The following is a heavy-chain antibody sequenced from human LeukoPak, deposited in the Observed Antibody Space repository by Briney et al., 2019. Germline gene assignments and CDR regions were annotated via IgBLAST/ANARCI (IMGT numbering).Heavy chain of an antibody. Sequence: GGSLRLSCAASGFTFSSYEMNWVRQAPGKGLEWVSYISGSGSTIYYADSVKGRFTISRDNAKNSLYLQMNSLRAEDTAVYYCARVSYYDFWSGYPWGGYMDVWGKGTTVTVSS. CDR1: GFTFSSYE. J-gene: IGHJ6*03. CDR2: ISGSGSTI. V-gene: IGHV3-48*03. D-gene: IGHD3-3*01. CDR3: ARVSYYDFWSGYPWGGYMDV.